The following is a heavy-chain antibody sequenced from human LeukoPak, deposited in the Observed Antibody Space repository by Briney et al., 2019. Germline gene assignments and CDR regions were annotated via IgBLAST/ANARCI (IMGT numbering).Heavy chain of an antibody. Sequence: GGSLRLSCAASGFTFTCYAMIWVRQSPGKGVECVSGIDGRGNAYYAGSVKGRFTISRDNSKSTLYLQMNSLRDEDTAVYYCTKEGREGGYYFDYWGQGTLVTVSS. CDR1: GFTFTCYA. CDR2: IDGRGNA. CDR3: TKEGREGGYYFDY. D-gene: IGHD1-26*01. V-gene: IGHV3-23*01. J-gene: IGHJ4*02.